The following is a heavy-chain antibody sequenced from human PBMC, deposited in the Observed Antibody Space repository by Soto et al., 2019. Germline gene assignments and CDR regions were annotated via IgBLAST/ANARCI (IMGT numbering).Heavy chain of an antibody. Sequence: GGALRLSCAASGFTFSRYGMHWVRQAPGKGLEWVAVIWYDGSNKYYADSVKGRFTISRDNSKNTLYLQMNSLRAEDTAVYYCARDNFSSHRAAAGTINDYWGQGTLVTVSS. CDR2: IWYDGSNK. CDR3: ARDNFSSHRAAAGTINDY. V-gene: IGHV3-33*01. CDR1: GFTFSRYG. J-gene: IGHJ4*02. D-gene: IGHD6-13*01.